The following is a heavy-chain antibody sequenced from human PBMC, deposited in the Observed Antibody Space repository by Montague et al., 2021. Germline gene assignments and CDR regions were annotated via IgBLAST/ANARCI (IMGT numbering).Heavy chain of an antibody. V-gene: IGHV3-21*01. CDR1: GFTFSYYS. CDR3: ARYEVASSRSSIDY. J-gene: IGHJ4*02. Sequence: SRKLSCAASGFTFSYYSMLWVRQAPGQGLQWVSSIDSSSSYIFYVDSLKGRFTISRDNAKNSLSLQINSPRADDTGVYYCARYEVASSRSSIDYWGRGTLVTVSS. CDR2: IDSSSSYI. D-gene: IGHD6-6*01.